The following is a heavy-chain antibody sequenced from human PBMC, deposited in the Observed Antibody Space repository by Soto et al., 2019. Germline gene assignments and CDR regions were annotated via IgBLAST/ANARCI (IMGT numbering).Heavy chain of an antibody. CDR2: ISAYNGNT. V-gene: IGHV1-18*01. J-gene: IGHJ4*02. Sequence: QVQLVQSGAEVKKPGASVKVSCKASGYTFTSYGISWVRQAPGQGLEGMGWISAYNGNTNYAQKLQGRVTMTTDTSTSTAYMELRSLRSDDTAVYYCARSAVYYDSSGYYPNDYWGQGTLVTVSS. D-gene: IGHD3-22*01. CDR1: GYTFTSYG. CDR3: ARSAVYYDSSGYYPNDY.